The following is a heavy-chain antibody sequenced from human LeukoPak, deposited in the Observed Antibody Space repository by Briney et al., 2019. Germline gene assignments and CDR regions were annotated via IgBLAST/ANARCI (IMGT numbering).Heavy chain of an antibody. CDR1: GGSISSYY. CDR2: IYYSGST. Sequence: SETLSLTCTVSGGSISSYYWNWIRQPPGKGLEWIGNIYYSGSTNYNPSLKSRVTISVDTSKNQFSLKLSSVTAAGTAMYYCARGSSSWPYYFDYWGQGALVTVSS. V-gene: IGHV4-59*01. J-gene: IGHJ4*02. D-gene: IGHD6-13*01. CDR3: ARGSSSWPYYFDY.